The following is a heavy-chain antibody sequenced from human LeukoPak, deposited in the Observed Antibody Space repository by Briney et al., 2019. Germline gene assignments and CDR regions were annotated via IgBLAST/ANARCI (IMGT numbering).Heavy chain of an antibody. Sequence: GGSLRLSCAASGFTFSNAYMSWARQAPGKGLEWVGRIKSKTDGGTTDYAAPVKGRFTISRDDSKNTLYLQMNSLKTEDTAVYYCTTDAGYSSRWYNYWGQGTLVTVSS. CDR2: IKSKTDGGTT. CDR1: GFTFSNAY. D-gene: IGHD6-13*01. CDR3: TTDAGYSSRWYNY. J-gene: IGHJ4*02. V-gene: IGHV3-15*01.